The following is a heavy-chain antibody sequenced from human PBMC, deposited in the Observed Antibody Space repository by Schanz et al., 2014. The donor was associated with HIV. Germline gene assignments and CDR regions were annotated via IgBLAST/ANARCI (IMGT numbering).Heavy chain of an antibody. V-gene: IGHV3-21*02. CDR2: ISDRSDYL. D-gene: IGHD3-9*01. Sequence: EVQLVESGGGLVKPGGSLRLSCAASGFTFMRHTMNWVRQAPGKGLEWVSSISDRSDYLHYADSVKGRFTISRDNAKNSRYIQMNSLRAEDTAVNSCARDAYYDRSRYAGYYYYGMDVWGQGTTVTVS. J-gene: IGHJ6*02. CDR1: GFTFMRHT. CDR3: ARDAYYDRSRYAGYYYYGMDV.